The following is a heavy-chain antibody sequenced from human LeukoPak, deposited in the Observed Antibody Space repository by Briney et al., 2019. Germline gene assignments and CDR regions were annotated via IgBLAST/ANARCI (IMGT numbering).Heavy chain of an antibody. CDR1: GGSISSYY. D-gene: IGHD3-22*01. Sequence: ASETLSLTCTVSGGSISSYYWSWIRQPPGKGLEWIGYIYYSGSTNYNPSLKSRVTISVDTSKNQFSLKLSSVTAADTAVYYCARDGVPTYYYDSRGYYSDYWGQGTLVTVSS. CDR3: ARDGVPTYYYDSRGYYSDY. J-gene: IGHJ4*02. V-gene: IGHV4-59*01. CDR2: IYYSGST.